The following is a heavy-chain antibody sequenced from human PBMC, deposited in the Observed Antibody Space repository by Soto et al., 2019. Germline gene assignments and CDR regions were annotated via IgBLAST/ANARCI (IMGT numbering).Heavy chain of an antibody. CDR1: GGTFSSYT. J-gene: IGHJ4*02. CDR2: IIPILGIA. D-gene: IGHD3-22*01. CDR3: ARSRVPAYYYDSSGYYY. V-gene: IGHV1-69*02. Sequence: ASVKVSFKASGGTFSSYTISWVRQAPGQGLEWMGRIIPILGIANYAQKFQGRVTITADKSTSTAHMELSSLRSEDTAVYYFARSRVPAYYYDSSGYYYWGQGTLVTVSS.